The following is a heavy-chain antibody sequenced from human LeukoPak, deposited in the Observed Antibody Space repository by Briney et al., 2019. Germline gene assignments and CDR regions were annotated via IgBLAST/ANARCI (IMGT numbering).Heavy chain of an antibody. D-gene: IGHD6-19*01. CDR2: ISSSSSYI. CDR3: ARDKGSSGWYTEEGSGWFDP. CDR1: GFTFSSYS. J-gene: IGHJ5*02. Sequence: GGSLRLSCAASGFTFSSYSMNWVRQAPGKGLEWVSSISSSSSYIYYADSVKGRFTISRDNAKNSLYLQMNSLRAEDTAVYYCARDKGSSGWYTEEGSGWFDPWGQGTLVTVSS. V-gene: IGHV3-21*01.